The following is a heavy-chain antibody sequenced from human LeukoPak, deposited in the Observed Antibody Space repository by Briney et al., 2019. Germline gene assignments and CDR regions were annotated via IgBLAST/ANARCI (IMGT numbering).Heavy chain of an antibody. CDR2: IYYSGST. J-gene: IGHJ6*03. CDR3: RRHVTIAIYYYYYMDV. CDR1: GGSISSYY. Sequence: SETLSLTCTVSGGSISSYYWSWIRQPPGKGLEWIGYIYYSGSTNYNPSLKSRSPLPVDRPTNQFSLKRTCVTAADPPVYNCRRHVTIAIYYYYYMDVWGKGTKVTVSS. V-gene: IGHV4-59*08. D-gene: IGHD2-21*01.